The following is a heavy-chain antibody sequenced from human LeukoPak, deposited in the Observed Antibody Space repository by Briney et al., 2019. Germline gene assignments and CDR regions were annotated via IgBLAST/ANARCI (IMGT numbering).Heavy chain of an antibody. CDR3: ARERSSSWHTPADY. D-gene: IGHD6-13*01. J-gene: IGHJ4*02. CDR2: IDYSGST. CDR1: GGSISSYY. V-gene: IGHV4-59*12. Sequence: SETLSLTCTVSGGSISSYYWSWIRQPPGKGLEWIGNIDYSGSTIYNPALKSRVTMSVDTSKNQFSLKLSSVTAADTAVYYCARERSSSWHTPADYWGQGTLVTVSS.